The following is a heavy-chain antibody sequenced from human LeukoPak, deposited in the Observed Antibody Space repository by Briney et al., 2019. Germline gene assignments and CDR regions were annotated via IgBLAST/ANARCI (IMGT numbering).Heavy chain of an antibody. D-gene: IGHD2-2*02. V-gene: IGHV1-69*04. Sequence: ASVKVSCKASGGTFSSYAISWVRQAPGQGLERMGRITPILGIANYAQKFQGRVTITADKSTSTAYMELSSLRSEDTAVYYCARCGSTSCYTGWFDPWGQGTLVTVSS. CDR2: ITPILGIA. J-gene: IGHJ5*02. CDR3: ARCGSTSCYTGWFDP. CDR1: GGTFSSYA.